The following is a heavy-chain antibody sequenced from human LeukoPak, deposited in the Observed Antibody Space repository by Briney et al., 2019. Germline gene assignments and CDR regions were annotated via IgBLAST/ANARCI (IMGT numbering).Heavy chain of an antibody. Sequence: SVKVSCKASGGTFSSYAISWVRQAPGQGLEWMGRIIPIFGTANYAQKFQGRVTMTTDTSTSTAYMEVRSLRSDDTAMYYCARDAGDIVTKPAAISVPWGQGTLVTVSS. CDR3: ARDAGDIVTKPAAISVP. CDR2: IIPIFGTA. V-gene: IGHV1-69*05. CDR1: GGTFSSYA. D-gene: IGHD2-2*01. J-gene: IGHJ5*02.